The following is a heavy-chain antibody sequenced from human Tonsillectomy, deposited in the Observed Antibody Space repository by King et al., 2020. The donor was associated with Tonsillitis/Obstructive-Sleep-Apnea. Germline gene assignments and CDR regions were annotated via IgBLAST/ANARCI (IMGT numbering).Heavy chain of an antibody. CDR2: ISYDGSNK. V-gene: IGHV3-30*04. CDR3: ARGSYDCWSGGYD. Sequence: VQLVESGGGVVQPGRSLRLSCAASGFTFSSYAMHWVRQAPGKGLEWVAVISYDGSNKYYADSVKGRFTISRDNSKNTLYLQMNNLRPEDTAVYYCARGSYDCWSGGYDWGQGTLVTVSS. J-gene: IGHJ4*02. D-gene: IGHD3-3*01. CDR1: GFTFSSYA.